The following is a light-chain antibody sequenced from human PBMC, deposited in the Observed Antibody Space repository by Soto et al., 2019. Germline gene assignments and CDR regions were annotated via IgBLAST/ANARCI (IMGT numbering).Light chain of an antibody. CDR3: QQRSDSIT. J-gene: IGKJ5*01. Sequence: VMTQSPATLSVSPGARATLSCRASQFVSTNLAWYQQRPGQAPRLLIYDASTRAPGIPARFSGRGSGAEFTLTISSLEPEDVAVDYCQQRSDSITFGQGTRLEI. CDR2: DAS. V-gene: IGKV3-11*01. CDR1: QFVSTN.